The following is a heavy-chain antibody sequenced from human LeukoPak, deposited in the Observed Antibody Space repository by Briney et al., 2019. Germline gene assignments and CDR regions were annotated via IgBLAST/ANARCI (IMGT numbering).Heavy chain of an antibody. D-gene: IGHD3-10*01. CDR1: GYTLTELS. Sequence: ASVKVSCKVSGYTLTELSMHWVRQAPGKGLEWMGGFDPEDGETIYAQKFQGRVTMTEDTSTDTAYMELSSLRSEDTAVYYCATKGAVGMVRGPKGFDWEYYYYMDVWGKGTTVTVSS. CDR2: FDPEDGET. CDR3: ATKGAVGMVRGPKGFDWEYYYYMDV. J-gene: IGHJ6*03. V-gene: IGHV1-24*01.